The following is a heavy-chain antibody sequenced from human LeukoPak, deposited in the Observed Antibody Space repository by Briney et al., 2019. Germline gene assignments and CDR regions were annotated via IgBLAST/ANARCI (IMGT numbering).Heavy chain of an antibody. CDR1: GVSFSGYY. J-gene: IGHJ4*02. Sequence: SETLSLTCAVYGVSFSGYYWSWIRQPPGKGLEWIGEINHSGSTNYNPSFKSRVTISVDTSKNQFSLKLSSVTAADTAVYYCARAPPDYGDYFDYWGQGTLVTVSS. V-gene: IGHV4-34*01. D-gene: IGHD4-17*01. CDR3: ARAPPDYGDYFDY. CDR2: INHSGST.